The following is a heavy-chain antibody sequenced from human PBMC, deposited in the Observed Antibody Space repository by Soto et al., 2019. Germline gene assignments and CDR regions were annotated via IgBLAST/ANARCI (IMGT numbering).Heavy chain of an antibody. D-gene: IGHD3-3*01. Sequence: EVQLVESGGGLVQPGGSLRLSCAVSGFSFGSYWMSWVRQAPGKGLEWLASIKDDGSERYYLDSVKGRFTISRDNAKDSLSLKMNSLRGEETAFYYCARDVGPVTIFGEALSGYFDFWGQGTLVTVSS. V-gene: IGHV3-7*03. CDR1: GFSFGSYW. CDR2: IKDDGSER. CDR3: ARDVGPVTIFGEALSGYFDF. J-gene: IGHJ4*02.